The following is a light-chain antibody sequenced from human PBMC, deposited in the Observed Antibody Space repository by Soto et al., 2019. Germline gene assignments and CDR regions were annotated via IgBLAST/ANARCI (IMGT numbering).Light chain of an antibody. Sequence: TQSPATLSLSPGERATLSCRASQGIGSTLAWYQQKPGQTPRLLIYGASTRATGVPARFSGSGSGTEFTLTINSLQSEDFAVYYCQQYDNWPRTFGQGTKVDIK. CDR2: GAS. CDR1: QGIGST. J-gene: IGKJ1*01. V-gene: IGKV3-15*01. CDR3: QQYDNWPRT.